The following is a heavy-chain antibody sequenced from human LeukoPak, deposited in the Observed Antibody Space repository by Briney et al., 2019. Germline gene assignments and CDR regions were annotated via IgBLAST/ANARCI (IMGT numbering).Heavy chain of an antibody. V-gene: IGHV4-59*11. CDR3: ARFGVDYDMDV. CDR2: VHCSGRP. J-gene: IGHJ6*02. CDR1: GGSIRGHY. Sequence: SKTLSLTCTVSGGSIRGHYWTWIRQPPGKGLEWIGQVHCSGRPDYNPSLKSTVTISVDTSKNQLSLKVTSVTGADTAVYYCARFGVDYDMDVWGQGTTVTVSS. D-gene: IGHD3-16*01.